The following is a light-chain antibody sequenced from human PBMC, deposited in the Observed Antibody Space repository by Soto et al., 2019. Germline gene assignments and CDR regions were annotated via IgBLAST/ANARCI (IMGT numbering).Light chain of an antibody. V-gene: IGKV1-39*01. CDR3: QQSFSTPRT. CDR1: QTISTY. J-gene: IGKJ1*01. CDR2: GAS. Sequence: DIQMTQSPSPLSASVGDRVTITCRASQTISTYLNWYQQKPGKAPKLLIYGASSLQSGVPSRFSGSGSGTDFTLTISSLQPEDFGTYYCQQSFSTPRTCGQGTKVEIK.